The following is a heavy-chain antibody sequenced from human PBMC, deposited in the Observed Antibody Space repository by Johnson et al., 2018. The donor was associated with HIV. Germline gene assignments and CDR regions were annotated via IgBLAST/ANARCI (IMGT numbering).Heavy chain of an antibody. V-gene: IGHV3-30-3*01. D-gene: IGHD3-10*02. J-gene: IGHJ3*02. CDR1: GFTFSSYA. CDR3: ARDYRLTMLGGAFDI. CDR2: ISYDESNK. Sequence: QVQLVESGGGVVQPGRSLRLSCAASGFTFSSYAMHWVRQAPGKGLEWVAVISYDESNKYYADSVKGRFTISRDNSKNTLFLHMNSLRAEDTAVYYCARDYRLTMLGGAFDIWGQGTMVTVSS.